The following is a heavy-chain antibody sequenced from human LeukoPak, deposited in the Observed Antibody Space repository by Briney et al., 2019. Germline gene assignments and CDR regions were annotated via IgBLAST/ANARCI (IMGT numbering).Heavy chain of an antibody. Sequence: GGWLRLSCAASGFTFDDYAMQWVRQAPGKGLERVSAISWKRGSIGYADSVKGRFTLSRDTAKKSLYLQKNSLRAEDTALYYWAKDIERGARFLYLDFWGQETLVTVSS. V-gene: IGHV3-9*01. CDR1: GFTFDDYA. D-gene: IGHD5-24*01. CDR3: AKDIERGARFLYLDF. CDR2: ISWKRGSI. J-gene: IGHJ4*02.